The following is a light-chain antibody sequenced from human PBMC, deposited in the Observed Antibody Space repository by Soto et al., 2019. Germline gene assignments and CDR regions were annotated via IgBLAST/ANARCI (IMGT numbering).Light chain of an antibody. CDR2: AVS. V-gene: IGLV2-14*01. J-gene: IGLJ1*01. CDR1: SSDVGGYNY. Sequence: QSALTQPGSVSGSPGQSITISCTGTSSDVGGYNYVSWYQQHPGKAPKLMIYAVSNRPSGVSNRFSGSKSGNTASLTISGLQAEDEADYYCSSYTSSSTLGVFGTGTKLTVL. CDR3: SSYTSSSTLGV.